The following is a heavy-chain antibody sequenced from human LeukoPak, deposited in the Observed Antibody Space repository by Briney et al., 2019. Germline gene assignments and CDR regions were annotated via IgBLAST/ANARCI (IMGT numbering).Heavy chain of an antibody. J-gene: IGHJ3*02. D-gene: IGHD5-18*01. Sequence: GGSLRLSCAASGFTFSSYSMNWVRQAPGKGLEWVSSISSSSSYIYYADSVKGRFTISRDNAKNSLYLQMNSLRAEDTAVYYCATGDGYSYGFGAFDIWGQGTMVTVSS. CDR1: GFTFSSYS. CDR3: ATGDGYSYGFGAFDI. V-gene: IGHV3-21*01. CDR2: ISSSSSYI.